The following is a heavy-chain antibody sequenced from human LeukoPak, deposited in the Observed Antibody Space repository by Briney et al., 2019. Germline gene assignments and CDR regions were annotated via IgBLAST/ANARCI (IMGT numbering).Heavy chain of an antibody. J-gene: IGHJ4*02. D-gene: IGHD3-22*01. V-gene: IGHV1-8*01. CDR3: ARGEWVVDYYDSSGSDY. Sequence: ASVKVSCKASGYTFTSYDINWVRQATGQGLEWMGWMNPNSGNTGYAQKFQGRVTMTRNTSISTAYMELSSLRSEDTAVYYCARGEWVVDYYDSSGSDYWGQGTLVTVSS. CDR1: GYTFTSYD. CDR2: MNPNSGNT.